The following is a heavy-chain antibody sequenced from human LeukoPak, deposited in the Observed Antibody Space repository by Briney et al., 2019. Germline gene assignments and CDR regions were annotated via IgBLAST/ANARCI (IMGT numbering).Heavy chain of an antibody. J-gene: IGHJ6*03. CDR3: ARGGGMGHYYYYMGV. Sequence: KSSETLSLTCTVSGGSISSYYWTWMRQPPGKGLEWIGYIYYSGSTNYNPSLKSRVTISVDTSKNQFSLKLSSVTAADTAVYYCARGGGMGHYYYYMGVWGKGTTVTISS. V-gene: IGHV4-59*01. CDR1: GGSISSYY. D-gene: IGHD5-24*01. CDR2: IYYSGST.